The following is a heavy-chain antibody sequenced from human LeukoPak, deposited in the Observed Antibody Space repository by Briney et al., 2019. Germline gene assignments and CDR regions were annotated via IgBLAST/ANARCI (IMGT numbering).Heavy chain of an antibody. CDR2: TYYRSKWYN. V-gene: IGHV6-1*01. J-gene: IGHJ6*03. D-gene: IGHD3-3*01. CDR3: ARDHGLWRHYYYYYMDV. Sequence: SQTLSLTCALSGDSVSSNSAAWHWIRQSPSRGLEWLGRTYYRSKWYNDYAVSVKSRITINPDTSKNQFSLQLNSVTPEDTAVYYCARDHGLWRHYYYYYMDVWGKGTTVTVSS. CDR1: GDSVSSNSAA.